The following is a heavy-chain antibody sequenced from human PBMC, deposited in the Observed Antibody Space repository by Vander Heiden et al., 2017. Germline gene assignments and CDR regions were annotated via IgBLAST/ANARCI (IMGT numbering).Heavy chain of an antibody. V-gene: IGHV5-51*03. CDR3: ARLGAFYGMDV. CDR1: RSSSTSYW. J-gene: IGHJ6*02. Sequence: ELQLLQSGAGRKTPGASLKAFSKGSRSSSTSYWIGWGRQRPGKGLEWMGIIYPGDSDNRYSPSFQGQVTISADKSISTGYLQWSSLKAADTAMYYCARLGAFYGMDVWGQGTTVTVSS. CDR2: IYPGDSDN. D-gene: IGHD3-10*01.